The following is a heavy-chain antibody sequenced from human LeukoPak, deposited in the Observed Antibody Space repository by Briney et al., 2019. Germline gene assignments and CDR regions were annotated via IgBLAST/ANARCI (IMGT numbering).Heavy chain of an antibody. D-gene: IGHD1-26*01. V-gene: IGHV1-8*03. CDR2: MNHNSGNT. J-gene: IGHJ5*02. Sequence: ASVKVSCKASGYTFTSSNINWVRLAPGQGLEWMGWMNHNSGNTGYAQKFQGRVTITRNTSISTAYMELSSLRSEDTAVYYCARARTSSSGSYYSVGAFDPWGQGTLVTVSS. CDR1: GYTFTSSN. CDR3: ARARTSSSGSYYSVGAFDP.